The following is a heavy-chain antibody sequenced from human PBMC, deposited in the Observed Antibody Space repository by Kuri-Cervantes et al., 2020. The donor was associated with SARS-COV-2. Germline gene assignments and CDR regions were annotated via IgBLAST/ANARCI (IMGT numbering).Heavy chain of an antibody. Sequence: GESLKISCAASGFTFDDYAMHWVRQAPGKGLVWVSRFMSDGTSPSYADSVRGRFTISRDNAKNTLYLQMNSLRADDTDVYYCARDRGIVVVPAAIWFDPWGQGTLVTVSS. D-gene: IGHD2-2*01. CDR3: ARDRGIVVVPAAIWFDP. CDR1: GFTFDDYA. J-gene: IGHJ5*02. V-gene: IGHV3-74*01. CDR2: FMSDGTSP.